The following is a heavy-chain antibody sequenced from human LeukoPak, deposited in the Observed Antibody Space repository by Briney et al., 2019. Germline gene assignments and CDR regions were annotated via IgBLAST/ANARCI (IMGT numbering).Heavy chain of an antibody. CDR3: AKELFTGWHGWFDP. CDR1: GFIFSNYA. J-gene: IGHJ5*02. D-gene: IGHD6-19*01. V-gene: IGHV3-23*01. CDR2: ISFNGYRT. Sequence: SVRLSCAASGFIFSNYAMTWVREAPGKGLEWVSGISFNGYRTLYAYSVHGRFTISRHNSKNTVYLQMNSLRAEDTATYYCAKELFTGWHGWFDPWGQGTLVTLSS.